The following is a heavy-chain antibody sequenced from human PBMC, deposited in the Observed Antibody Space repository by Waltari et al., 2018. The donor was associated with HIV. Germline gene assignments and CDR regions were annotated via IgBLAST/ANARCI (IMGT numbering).Heavy chain of an antibody. Sequence: QVQLVQSGAEVKKPGSSVKVSCKASGGAFSSYTINWVRKAPGQGLEWLGKIIPMSNTPNNAQKFQSRVTITADKATSTAYMERTSLRSDDTAVYYCASARETMGVDFDSWGLGTLVTVSS. CDR3: ASARETMGVDFDS. CDR2: IIPMSNTP. V-gene: IGHV1-69*08. D-gene: IGHD3-16*01. J-gene: IGHJ4*02. CDR1: GGAFSSYT.